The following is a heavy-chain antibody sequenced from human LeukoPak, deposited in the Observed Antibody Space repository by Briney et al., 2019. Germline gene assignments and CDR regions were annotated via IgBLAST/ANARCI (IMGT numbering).Heavy chain of an antibody. CDR2: IYYSGTT. CDR3: ATYSTGFDI. D-gene: IGHD6-19*01. Sequence: SETLSLTCTVSGDSSSNFYWSWIRQSPGKGLEWIGYIYYSGTTNYNPSLKSRVTISLDTSKSQFSLKLISVTAADTAVYYCATYSTGFDIWGQGTVVTVSS. J-gene: IGHJ3*02. V-gene: IGHV4-59*01. CDR1: GDSSSNFY.